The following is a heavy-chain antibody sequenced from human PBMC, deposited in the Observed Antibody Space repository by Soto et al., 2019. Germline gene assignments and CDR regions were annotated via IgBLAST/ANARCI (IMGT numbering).Heavy chain of an antibody. CDR1: GFTFNKFG. CDR2: VSYDGNHD. CDR3: VKERADFVTVPHATSGMDV. Sequence: QVHLVESGGGVVQPGGSLGLSCTASGFTFNKFGMHWVRQTPGKGLEWVAAVSYDGNHDFYADSVRGRLIISRDNSKNTLYLQLNTLKPDDTAVYYCVKERADFVTVPHATSGMDVWGPGTTVTVSS. D-gene: IGHD3-3*01. J-gene: IGHJ6*02. V-gene: IGHV3-30*18.